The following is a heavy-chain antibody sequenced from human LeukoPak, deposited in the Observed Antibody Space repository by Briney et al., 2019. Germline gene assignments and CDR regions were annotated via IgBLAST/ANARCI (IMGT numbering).Heavy chain of an antibody. CDR1: GFTFSSYS. J-gene: IGHJ4*02. D-gene: IGHD2-15*01. V-gene: IGHV3-21*04. CDR3: AKDTPWAGGSCYN. Sequence: PGRSLRLSCAASGFTFSSYSMNWVRQAPGKGLEWVSSISSSSSYIYYADSVKGRFTISRDNAKNSLYLQMNSLRAEDTAVYYCAKDTPWAGGSCYNWGQGTLVTVSS. CDR2: ISSSSSYI.